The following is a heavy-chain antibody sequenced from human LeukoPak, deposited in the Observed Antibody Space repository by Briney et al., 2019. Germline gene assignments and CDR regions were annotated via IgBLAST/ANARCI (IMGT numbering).Heavy chain of an antibody. V-gene: IGHV3-7*01. CDR3: ARVGKSGWDFDH. CDR1: GFTFRAYW. CDR2: INEGGSLK. J-gene: IGHJ4*02. Sequence: PGESLRLSCVDSGFTFRAYWMTWVRQAPGKGLEWVANINEGGSLKYYVDSVTGRFTTSRDNTKNSLYLQMNSLRVEDTAVYYCARVGKSGWDFDHWGQGTLVTVSS. D-gene: IGHD6-19*01.